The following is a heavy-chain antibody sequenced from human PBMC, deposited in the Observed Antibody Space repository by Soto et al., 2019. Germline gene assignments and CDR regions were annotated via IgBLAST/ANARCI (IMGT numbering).Heavy chain of an antibody. CDR1: GFTFSSYG. Sequence: GGSLRLSCAASGFTFSSYGMSWVRQAPGKGLEWVSAVGGSVGSTYYADSVKGRFTISRDNSKNTLYLQMNSLRAEDTAIYYCANGGTRALGSWGQGTLVTVS. J-gene: IGHJ4*02. D-gene: IGHD2-15*01. V-gene: IGHV3-23*01. CDR3: ANGGTRALGS. CDR2: VGGSVGST.